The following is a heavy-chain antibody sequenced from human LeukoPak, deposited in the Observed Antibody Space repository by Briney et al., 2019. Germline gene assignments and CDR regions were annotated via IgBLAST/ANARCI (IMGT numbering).Heavy chain of an antibody. CDR3: AKNSGLHDL. CDR1: GFNFAGFW. Sequence: GGSLRLSCAASGFNFAGFWMTWIRQAPGRGPEWVANINLAGSETYYLDSVKGRFTISRDNAKNSLYLQMDSLRAEDTALYYCAKNSGLHDLWGQGTLVTVFS. V-gene: IGHV3-7*01. CDR2: INLAGSET. J-gene: IGHJ4*02. D-gene: IGHD5-12*01.